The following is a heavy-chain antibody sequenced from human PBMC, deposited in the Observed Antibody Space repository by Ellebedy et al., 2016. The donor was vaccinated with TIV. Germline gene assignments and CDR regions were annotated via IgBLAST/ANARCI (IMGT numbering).Heavy chain of an antibody. V-gene: IGHV3-53*01. D-gene: IGHD3-16*01. Sequence: GESLKISCAASGFTVSSSYMTWVRQAPGKGLEWVSVVYSGGNTYYADSVKGRFTNSRDNSKNTLSLEMNSQRVDDTAVYFCARGPVRYTQKGGFLDYWGQGTLGTVSS. J-gene: IGHJ4*02. CDR1: GFTVSSSY. CDR3: ARGPVRYTQKGGFLDY. CDR2: VYSGGNT.